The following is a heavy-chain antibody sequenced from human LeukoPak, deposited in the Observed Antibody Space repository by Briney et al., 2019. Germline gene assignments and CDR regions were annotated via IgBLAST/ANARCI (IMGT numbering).Heavy chain of an antibody. Sequence: GGSLRLSCAASGFIFSSYSMNWVRQAPGKGLEWVSYISSSSSTIYYADSVKGRFTISRDNAKNSLYLQMNSLRAEDTAVYYCALIARYYYDSSGYYSYFDYWGQGTLVTVSS. CDR1: GFIFSSYS. J-gene: IGHJ4*02. V-gene: IGHV3-48*01. CDR2: ISSSSSTI. CDR3: ALIARYYYDSSGYYSYFDY. D-gene: IGHD3-22*01.